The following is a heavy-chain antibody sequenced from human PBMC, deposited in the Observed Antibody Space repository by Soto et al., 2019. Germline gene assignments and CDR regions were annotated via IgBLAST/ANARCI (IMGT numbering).Heavy chain of an antibody. D-gene: IGHD3-3*01. CDR2: INKDESEI. Sequence: GGSLRLSCAASGFIFSDYWMSWVRQAPGKGLQWVANINKDESEIFYVDSVNGRFTISRDNPKNSLSLQMNSLRSDDTAVYFCARADFWNAYFSLFDNWGQGT. CDR3: ARADFWNAYFSLFDN. CDR1: GFIFSDYW. J-gene: IGHJ4*02. V-gene: IGHV3-7*01.